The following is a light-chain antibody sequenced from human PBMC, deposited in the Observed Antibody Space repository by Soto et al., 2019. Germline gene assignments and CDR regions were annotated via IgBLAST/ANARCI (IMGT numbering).Light chain of an antibody. CDR1: SSDVGGYNY. V-gene: IGLV2-14*01. Sequence: QSALTQPASVYGSPGQSITISCTGTSSDVGGYNYVSWYQQHPGKAPTIMIYEVSNRPSGVSNRFSGSKSGNTASLTISGLQAEDEAYYYCSSYTSSSTWVFGGGTKLTVL. CDR2: EVS. CDR3: SSYTSSSTWV. J-gene: IGLJ3*02.